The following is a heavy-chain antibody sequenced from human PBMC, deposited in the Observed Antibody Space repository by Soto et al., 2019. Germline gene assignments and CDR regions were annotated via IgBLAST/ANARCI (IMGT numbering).Heavy chain of an antibody. Sequence: QVQLQESGPGLVKPSETLSLTCTVSGGSISHYFWSWIRQPPGKGLEWIGYFFYNGSTNYNPSLKSRVTISADTSKRQFSLKLSSVTAADTAVYYCARDRYMDVWGKGTTVTVSS. CDR3: ARDRYMDV. CDR2: FFYNGST. CDR1: GGSISHYF. V-gene: IGHV4-59*01. J-gene: IGHJ6*03.